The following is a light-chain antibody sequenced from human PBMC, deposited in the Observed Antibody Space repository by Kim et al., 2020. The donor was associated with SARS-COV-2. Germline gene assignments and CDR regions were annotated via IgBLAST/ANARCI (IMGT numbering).Light chain of an antibody. J-gene: IGKJ1*01. CDR1: QNIDNY. CDR2: KAS. Sequence: ASVGDRVPITCRASQNIDNYLAWYQQKPGKAPKVLIYKASILESGVPSRFSGSGSGTEFTLAISSLQPDDFALYYCQQFTAYPWTFGQGTKVDIK. V-gene: IGKV1-5*03. CDR3: QQFTAYPWT.